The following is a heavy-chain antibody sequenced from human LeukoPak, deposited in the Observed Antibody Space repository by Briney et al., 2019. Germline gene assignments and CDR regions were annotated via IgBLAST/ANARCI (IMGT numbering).Heavy chain of an antibody. CDR3: ARGGSEGATKRSGTDY. CDR1: GFTFSSYW. V-gene: IGHV3-7*01. J-gene: IGHJ4*02. D-gene: IGHD1-26*01. Sequence: GGSLRLSCAGSGFTFSSYWMSWVRQAPGRGLEWVANIEQDGSEKYYVDSVKGRFTISRDNANNSLYLQMNSLRAEDTAVYYCARGGSEGATKRSGTDYWGQGTPVTVSS. CDR2: IEQDGSEK.